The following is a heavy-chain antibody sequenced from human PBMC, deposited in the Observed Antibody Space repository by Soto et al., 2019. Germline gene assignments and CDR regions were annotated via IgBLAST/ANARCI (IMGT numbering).Heavy chain of an antibody. CDR3: ARVCRSVTCDRGGWLDP. CDR2: VFHSGST. J-gene: IGHJ5*02. V-gene: IGHV4-4*02. D-gene: IGHD2-2*01. CDR1: GDSITNDDW. Sequence: QLQESGPGLVKPSGTLSLTCAVFGDSITNDDWWSWLRQPPGKGLDWIGEVFHSGSTIYNPSLYSRFTISVNKSKKQLFLVLYSVTSADTAFYYCARVCRSVTCDRGGWLDPWGQGTLVTVSS.